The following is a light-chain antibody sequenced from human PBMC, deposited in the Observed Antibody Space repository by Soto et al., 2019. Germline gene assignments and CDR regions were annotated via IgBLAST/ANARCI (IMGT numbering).Light chain of an antibody. Sequence: DIVLTQSPGTLSLSPGERATLSCRASQTVGNYLAWYQHKPGQVPRLLIYNASNRATGVPVRFSGSGSGTEFTLTISSLEPEDFAVYNCQQRGNWPLPWTLGQGAKVEI. J-gene: IGKJ1*01. CDR2: NAS. V-gene: IGKV3-11*01. CDR1: QTVGNY. CDR3: QQRGNWPLPWT.